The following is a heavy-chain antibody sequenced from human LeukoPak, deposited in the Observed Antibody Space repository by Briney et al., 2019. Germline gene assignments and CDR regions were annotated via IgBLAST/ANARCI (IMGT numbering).Heavy chain of an antibody. CDR3: ATQSPQGTGWYGMGY. CDR2: ISASGGGT. Sequence: GGSLRLSCAAPGFTFSSDGMSWVRLAPGKGLEWVSSISASGGGTVYADSVKGRVTISRDNSKNTLYLQMNSLRIEDTAVYYCATQSPQGTGWYGMGYWGQGTLVTVSS. CDR1: GFTFSSDG. D-gene: IGHD6-19*01. J-gene: IGHJ4*02. V-gene: IGHV3-23*01.